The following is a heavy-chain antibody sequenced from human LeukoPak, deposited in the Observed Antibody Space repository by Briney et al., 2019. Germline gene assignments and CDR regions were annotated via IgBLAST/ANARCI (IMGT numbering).Heavy chain of an antibody. CDR3: AKGAASRGYTYVAN. Sequence: AAVTVSCTVSGKTLSDLSIHWLRQPPGKGLEWLGGSDPEDGERIYAQIFQGRVTMTEDTSIDTAYMELSSLRSEDTAVYYCAKGAASRGYTYVANWGQGTLVTVSS. D-gene: IGHD5-18*01. CDR1: GKTLSDLS. CDR2: SDPEDGER. J-gene: IGHJ4*02. V-gene: IGHV1-24*01.